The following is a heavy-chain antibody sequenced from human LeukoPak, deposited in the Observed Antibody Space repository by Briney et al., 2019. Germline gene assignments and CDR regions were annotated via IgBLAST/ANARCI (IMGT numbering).Heavy chain of an antibody. D-gene: IGHD4-23*01. CDR1: GGSISSYY. J-gene: IGHJ4*02. CDR3: ARDPTTVVTLPYYFDD. V-gene: IGHV4-59*12. CDR2: IYYSGST. Sequence: PSETLSLTCTVSGGSISSYYWSWIRQPPGKGLEWIGYIYYSGSTNYNPSLKSRVTISVDTSKNQFSLKLRSVTAADTAVYYCARDPTTVVTLPYYFDDWGQGTLVTVSS.